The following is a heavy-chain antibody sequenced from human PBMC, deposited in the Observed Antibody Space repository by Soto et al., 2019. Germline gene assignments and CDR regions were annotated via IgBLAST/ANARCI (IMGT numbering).Heavy chain of an antibody. CDR1: GFTFSSYA. CDR3: ARDTLDILTGYGFDY. CDR2: ISYDGSNK. D-gene: IGHD3-9*01. Sequence: LRLSCAASGFTFSSYAMHWVRHAPVKGLEWVAVISYDGSNKYYADSVKGRFTISRDNSKNTLYLQMNSLRAEDTAVYYCARDTLDILTGYGFDYWGQGTLVTVSS. V-gene: IGHV3-30-3*01. J-gene: IGHJ4*02.